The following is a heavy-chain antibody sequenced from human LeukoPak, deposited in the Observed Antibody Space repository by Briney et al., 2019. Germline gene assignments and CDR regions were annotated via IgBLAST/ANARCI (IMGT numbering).Heavy chain of an antibody. CDR3: ARDRRYCSGGSCYPGLWFDP. D-gene: IGHD2-15*01. J-gene: IGHJ5*02. CDR2: ISSSSSYI. Sequence: PGGSLRLSCAASGFTFSSYSMNWVRQAPGKGLEWVSSISSSSSYIYYADSVKGRFTISRDNAKNSLYLQMNSLRAEDTAVYYCARDRRYCSGGSCYPGLWFDPWGQGTLVTVSS. CDR1: GFTFSSYS. V-gene: IGHV3-21*01.